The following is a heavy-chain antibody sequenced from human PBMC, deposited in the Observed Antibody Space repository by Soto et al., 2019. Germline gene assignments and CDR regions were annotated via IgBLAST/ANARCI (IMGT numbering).Heavy chain of an antibody. CDR3: AGGGVRGVITRTRDYYGMDV. Sequence: PGESLKNSCQASGDSFTTYWIAWVRQMPGKGLEWMGIIYPGDSDTRYSPSFQGQVTISVDKSITTAYLQWSSLKASDTAMYYCAGGGVRGVITRTRDYYGMDVWGQGTTVAVSS. J-gene: IGHJ6*02. CDR2: IYPGDSDT. D-gene: IGHD3-10*01. V-gene: IGHV5-51*01. CDR1: GDSFTTYW.